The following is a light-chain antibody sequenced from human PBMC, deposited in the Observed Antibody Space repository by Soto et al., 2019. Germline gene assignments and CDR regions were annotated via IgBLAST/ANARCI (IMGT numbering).Light chain of an antibody. CDR1: QSVSSY. Sequence: IELTQAPATLYLYPEERDTLSCRASQSVSSYLAWYQQKPGQAPRLLIYGASSRASGIPDRFRGSGSGTDFTLTISILEPEDFAVYYCQQYANSHGTFGQGTKLDI. CDR2: GAS. V-gene: IGKV3-20*01. J-gene: IGKJ1*01. CDR3: QQYANSHGT.